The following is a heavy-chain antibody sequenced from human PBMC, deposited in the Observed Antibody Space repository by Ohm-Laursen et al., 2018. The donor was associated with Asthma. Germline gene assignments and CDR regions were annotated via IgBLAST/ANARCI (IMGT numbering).Heavy chain of an antibody. CDR2: ISTASSFI. Sequence: GSLRLSCTASGYTFSRYSIHWVRQVPGKGLEWVASISTASSFIYYADSVRGRFTTSRDNARNSLYLQMNSLRADDTAVYYCGRVYSSSWDPRGQGTMVTVSS. V-gene: IGHV3-21*04. CDR1: GYTFSRYS. D-gene: IGHD6-13*01. J-gene: IGHJ5*02. CDR3: GRVYSSSWDP.